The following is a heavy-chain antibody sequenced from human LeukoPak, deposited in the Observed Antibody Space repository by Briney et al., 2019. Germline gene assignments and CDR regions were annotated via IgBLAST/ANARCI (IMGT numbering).Heavy chain of an antibody. Sequence: PSETLSLTCTVSGGSISSYYWSWIRQPAGKGLEWIGRIYTSGSTNYNPSLKSRVTMSVDTSKNQFSLKLSSVTAADTAVYYCARLLASISMVRGVIEIYYYYGMDVWGQGTTVTVSS. D-gene: IGHD3-10*01. J-gene: IGHJ6*02. CDR3: ARLLASISMVRGVIEIYYYYGMDV. V-gene: IGHV4-4*07. CDR1: GGSISSYY. CDR2: IYTSGST.